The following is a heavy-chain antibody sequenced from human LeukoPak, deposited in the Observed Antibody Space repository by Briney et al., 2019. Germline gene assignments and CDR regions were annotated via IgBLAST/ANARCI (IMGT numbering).Heavy chain of an antibody. CDR2: IYPGDSDT. D-gene: IGHD1-1*01. CDR1: GYSFTSYW. Sequence: GESLKISCKGSGYSFTSYWNGWVRQMPGKGLEWMGIIYPGDSDTRYSPSFQGQVTISADKSISTAYLQWSSLKASDTAMYYCARLLEPGLLENWFDPWGQGTLVTVSS. CDR3: ARLLEPGLLENWFDP. V-gene: IGHV5-51*01. J-gene: IGHJ5*02.